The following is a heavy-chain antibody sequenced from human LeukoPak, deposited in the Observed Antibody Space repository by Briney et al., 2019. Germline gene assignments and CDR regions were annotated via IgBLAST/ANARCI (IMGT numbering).Heavy chain of an antibody. V-gene: IGHV4-39*07. Sequence: SETLSLTCTVSGGSISSSSYYWGWIRQPPGKGLEWIGSIYYSGSTYYNPSLKSRVTISVDTSKNQFSLKLSSVTAADTAVYYCARGVVITGLDYWGQGTLVTVSS. J-gene: IGHJ4*02. CDR1: GGSISSSSYY. D-gene: IGHD3-3*01. CDR2: IYYSGST. CDR3: ARGVVITGLDY.